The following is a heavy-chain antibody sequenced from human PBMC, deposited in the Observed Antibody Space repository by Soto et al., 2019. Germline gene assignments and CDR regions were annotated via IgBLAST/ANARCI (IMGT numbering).Heavy chain of an antibody. CDR1: GYTFTDYA. V-gene: IGHV1-3*01. D-gene: IGHD1-1*01. Sequence: QVQLVQSGAEVKMPGASVKVSCKASGYTFTDYAMHWVRQAPGQRLEWMGWINAGNGNTKYSQKFQGRVTIIRDTSGSTAYMELSSLRSEDTAVYYCARGYWDWNDGFDYWGQGTLVTVSS. CDR3: ARGYWDWNDGFDY. CDR2: INAGNGNT. J-gene: IGHJ4*02.